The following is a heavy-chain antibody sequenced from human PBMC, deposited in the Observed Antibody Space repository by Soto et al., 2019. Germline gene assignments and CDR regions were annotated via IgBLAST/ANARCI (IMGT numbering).Heavy chain of an antibody. J-gene: IGHJ4*02. CDR1: GYPFTTYA. D-gene: IGHD3-3*02. CDR2: ISAYNGNT. Sequence: VQLVQSGAEMKKPGASVKVSCKASGYPFTTYAISWVRQAPGQGLEWMGWISAYNGNTHYAQKLQGRVTMTTDTSTTTASVELRSRRSDDTAVYYWAREHFPANFDSFDYWGQGTLVTVSS. CDR3: AREHFPANFDSFDY. V-gene: IGHV1-18*04.